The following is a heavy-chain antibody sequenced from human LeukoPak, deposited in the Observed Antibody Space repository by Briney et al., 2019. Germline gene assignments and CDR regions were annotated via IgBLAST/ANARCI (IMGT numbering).Heavy chain of an antibody. CDR3: ANGYYDSSGYLPYYYYGMDV. Sequence: ASVKVSCKSSGGTFSSYAISWVRQASGQGLEWMGGIIPIFGTAHYAQKFQDRVTITADESTSTAYMGPSSLRSEDTAVYYCANGYYDSSGYLPYYYYGMDVWGQGTTVTVSS. J-gene: IGHJ6*02. CDR2: IIPIFGTA. D-gene: IGHD3-22*01. V-gene: IGHV1-69*13. CDR1: GGTFSSYA.